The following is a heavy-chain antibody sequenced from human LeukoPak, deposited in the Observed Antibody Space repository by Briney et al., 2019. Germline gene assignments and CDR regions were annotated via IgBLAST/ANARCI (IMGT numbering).Heavy chain of an antibody. J-gene: IGHJ4*02. Sequence: GGSLRLSCAASGFTFSSYGMHWVRQAPGKGLAWVAFIRYDGSNKYYADSVKGRFTISRDNSKSTLYLQMNSLRAEDTAVYYCAKDQVRGYSYGSYFDYWGQGTLVTVSS. CDR2: IRYDGSNK. D-gene: IGHD5-18*01. CDR3: AKDQVRGYSYGSYFDY. V-gene: IGHV3-30*02. CDR1: GFTFSSYG.